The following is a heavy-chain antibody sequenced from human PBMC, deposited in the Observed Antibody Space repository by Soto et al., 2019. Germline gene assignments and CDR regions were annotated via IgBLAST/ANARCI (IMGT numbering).Heavy chain of an antibody. CDR3: ARDGVYSGSY. Sequence: QVQLVQSGAEVKKPGASVKVSCKASGYTFTSYGISWVRRAPEKGLEWMGWISAYSGKTHYSQQVKVRVTMTTDTTTSTAYMVLRSLRSDDTAVYFCARDGVYSGSYWGQGTLVTVAS. V-gene: IGHV1-18*01. CDR1: GYTFTSYG. J-gene: IGHJ4*02. CDR2: ISAYSGKT. D-gene: IGHD1-26*01.